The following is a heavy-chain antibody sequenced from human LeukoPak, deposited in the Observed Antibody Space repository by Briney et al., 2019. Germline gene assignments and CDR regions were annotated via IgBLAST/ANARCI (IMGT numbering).Heavy chain of an antibody. D-gene: IGHD1-26*01. Sequence: HPGGSLRLSCAASGFTFSSYAMTWVRQAPGKGLEWVSAISGSGGSTSYADSVTGRFTISRDNSRNTLYLQMNSLRGDDTAVYYCAKDVGKWESLHFFDYWGQGTLVTVSS. V-gene: IGHV3-23*01. CDR2: ISGSGGST. CDR1: GFTFSSYA. CDR3: AKDVGKWESLHFFDY. J-gene: IGHJ4*02.